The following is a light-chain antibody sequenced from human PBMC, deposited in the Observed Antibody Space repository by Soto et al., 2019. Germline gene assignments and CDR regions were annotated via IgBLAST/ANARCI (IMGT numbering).Light chain of an antibody. J-gene: IGLJ2*01. CDR1: SSNIGSNT. CDR2: SNN. Sequence: QSVLTQPPSASGTPGQRVTISCSGSSSNIGSNTVNWYQQLPGTAPKLLIYSNNQRPSGVPDRFSGSKSGTSASLAISGLQPEDEADYYCAAWDDSLHVVFGGGTKVTVL. CDR3: AAWDDSLHVV. V-gene: IGLV1-44*01.